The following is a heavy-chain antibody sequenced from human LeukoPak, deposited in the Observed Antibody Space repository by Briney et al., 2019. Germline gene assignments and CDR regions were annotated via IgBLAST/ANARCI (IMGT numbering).Heavy chain of an antibody. V-gene: IGHV3-53*01. CDR1: GFTVSSNY. Sequence: HPGGSLRLSCAASGFTVSSNYMSWVRQAPGKGLEWVSVIYSGGSTYYADSVKGRFTISRDNSKNTLYLQMNSLRAEDTAAYYCARRQRYYYGMDVWGQGTTVTVSS. CDR2: IYSGGST. CDR3: ARRQRYYYGMDV. J-gene: IGHJ6*02.